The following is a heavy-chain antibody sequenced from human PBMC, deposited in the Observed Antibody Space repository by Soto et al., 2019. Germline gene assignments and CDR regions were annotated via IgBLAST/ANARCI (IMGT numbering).Heavy chain of an antibody. CDR3: ARRGGSSSGYYAMDV. J-gene: IGHJ6*02. D-gene: IGHD6-6*01. V-gene: IGHV4-31*03. CDR1: SDSMNSGGYY. Sequence: PSETLSLTCSVSSDSMNSGGYYWSWIRQHPGKGLEWIGYIYSNGDTYYNPSLKSRVTISVDTSKNQFSLNLTSVTAADTAVYYCARRGGSSSGYYAMDVWGQGTTVTVS. CDR2: IYSNGDT.